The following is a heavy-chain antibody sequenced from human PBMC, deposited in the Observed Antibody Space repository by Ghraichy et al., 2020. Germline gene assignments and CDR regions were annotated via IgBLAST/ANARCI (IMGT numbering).Heavy chain of an antibody. J-gene: IGHJ4*02. CDR3: ARATRDYGSGSYYVYFDY. CDR2: IYYSGST. CDR1: GGSISSYY. D-gene: IGHD3-10*01. Sequence: SETLSLTCTVSGGSISSYYWSWIRQPPGKGLEWIGYIYYSGSTNYNPSLKSRVTISVDTSKNQFSLKLSSVTAADTAVYYCARATRDYGSGSYYVYFDYWGQGTLVTVSS. V-gene: IGHV4-59*01.